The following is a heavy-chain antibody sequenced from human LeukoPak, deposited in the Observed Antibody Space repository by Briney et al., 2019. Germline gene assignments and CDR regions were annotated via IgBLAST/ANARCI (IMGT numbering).Heavy chain of an antibody. V-gene: IGHV4-38-2*02. CDR2: IYHSGST. Sequence: SETLSLTCTVSGYSISSGYYWGWIRQPPGKGLEWIGSIYHSGSTYYNPSLESRVTISVDTSKNQFSLKLSSVTAADTAVYYCARVYYDSSVDYWGQGTLVTVSS. D-gene: IGHD3-22*01. J-gene: IGHJ4*02. CDR1: GYSISSGYY. CDR3: ARVYYDSSVDY.